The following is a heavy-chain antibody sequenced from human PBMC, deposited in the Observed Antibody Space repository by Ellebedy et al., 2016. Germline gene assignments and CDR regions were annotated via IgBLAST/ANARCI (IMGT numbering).Heavy chain of an antibody. CDR2: IYNGGDT. CDR3: ARGHAYYGSGSYWFDP. D-gene: IGHD3-10*01. J-gene: IGHJ5*02. Sequence: GSLRLSCTVSGGSVNSAAFYWTWIRQPPGKGLEWIGYIYNGGDTDYNPSLTSRVTISEDTSKNQFSLRLTSVTAADTAIYFCARGHAYYGSGSYWFDPWGRGTLVTVSS. V-gene: IGHV4-61*08. CDR1: GGSVNSAAFY.